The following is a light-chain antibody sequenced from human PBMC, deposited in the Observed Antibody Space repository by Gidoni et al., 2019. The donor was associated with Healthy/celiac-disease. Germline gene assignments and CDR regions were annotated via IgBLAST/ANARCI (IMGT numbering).Light chain of an antibody. Sequence: QSALTHPASVSGSPGQSITISCTGTSSDVGGYNYVSWYQQHPGKAPKLMIYDVSNRPSGVSNRFSGSKSGNTASLTISGLQAEDEADYYCSSYTSSSKGVFGGGTKLTVL. CDR3: SSYTSSSKGV. CDR2: DVS. V-gene: IGLV2-14*03. J-gene: IGLJ2*01. CDR1: SSDVGGYNY.